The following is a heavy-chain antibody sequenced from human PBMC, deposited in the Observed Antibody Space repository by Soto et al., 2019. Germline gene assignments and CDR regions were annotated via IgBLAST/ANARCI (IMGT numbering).Heavy chain of an antibody. D-gene: IGHD6-19*01. Sequence: ASVKVSCKASGYTSTNYGMHWVRQAPGQRLEWMGRINAGSGNTKYSQKFQGRVTITRDTSASTVYMELSSLRSEDTAVYYCARDPIAVAGTVWFDPWGQGTLVTVSS. V-gene: IGHV1-3*01. J-gene: IGHJ5*02. CDR2: INAGSGNT. CDR1: GYTSTNYG. CDR3: ARDPIAVAGTVWFDP.